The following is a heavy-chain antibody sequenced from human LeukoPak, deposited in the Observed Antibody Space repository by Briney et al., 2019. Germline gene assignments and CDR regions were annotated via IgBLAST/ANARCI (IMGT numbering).Heavy chain of an antibody. CDR1: GGSISSSSYY. CDR3: ARHPLGYSNYHADY. J-gene: IGHJ4*02. V-gene: IGHV4-39*01. Sequence: SETLSLTCTVSGGSISSSSYYWGWIRQPPGKGLEWIVSIYYSGRTYYNPSLKSRVTISVDTSKNQFSLKLSSVTAPDTAVYYCARHPLGYSNYHADYWGQGTLVTVSS. D-gene: IGHD4-11*01. CDR2: IYYSGRT.